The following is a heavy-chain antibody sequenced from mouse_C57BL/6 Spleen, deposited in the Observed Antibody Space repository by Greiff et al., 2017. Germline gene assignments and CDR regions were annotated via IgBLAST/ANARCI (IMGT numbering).Heavy chain of an antibody. CDR3: ARPNYYGSSRWYFDV. V-gene: IGHV1-26*01. CDR1: GYTFTDYY. Sequence: EVQLQQSGPELVKPGASVKISCKASGYTFTDYYMNWVKQSHGKSLEWIGDINPNNGGTSYNQKFKGKATLTVDKSSSTAYMELRSLTSEDSAVYYCARPNYYGSSRWYFDVWGTGTTVTVSS. D-gene: IGHD1-1*01. CDR2: INPNNGGT. J-gene: IGHJ1*03.